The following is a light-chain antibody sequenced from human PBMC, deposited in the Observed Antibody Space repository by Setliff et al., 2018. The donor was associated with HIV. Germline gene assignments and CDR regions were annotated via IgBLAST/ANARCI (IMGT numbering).Light chain of an antibody. CDR2: DVR. CDR1: SSDIGAYNY. J-gene: IGLJ1*01. Sequence: SVLTQPASMSGSPGQSITISCTGTSSDIGAYNYVSWYQQHPGKAPKVMIYDVRKRPSGVSNRFSGSKSGNTASLTISGLQAEDEAAYYCSSYVNINTLVFGTGTKVTVL. V-gene: IGLV2-14*03. CDR3: SSYVNINTLV.